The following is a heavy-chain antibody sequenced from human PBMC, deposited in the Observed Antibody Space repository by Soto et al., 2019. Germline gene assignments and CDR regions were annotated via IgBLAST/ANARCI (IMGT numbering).Heavy chain of an antibody. Sequence: PGESLKISCQGSGYTFSTYWINWVRQMPGRGLEWMGRIDPGDSYTTYGPSLQGHVTISADKSISTAYMELSSLRSEDTAVYYCARIRGVVPYYYGMDVWGQGTTVTVSS. CDR2: IDPGDSYT. CDR3: ARIRGVVPYYYGMDV. CDR1: GYTFSTYW. J-gene: IGHJ6*02. D-gene: IGHD3-3*01. V-gene: IGHV5-10-1*01.